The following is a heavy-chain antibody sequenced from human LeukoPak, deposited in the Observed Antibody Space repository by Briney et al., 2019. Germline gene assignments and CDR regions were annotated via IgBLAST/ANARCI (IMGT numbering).Heavy chain of an antibody. CDR3: ARARRQWLAYFDY. J-gene: IGHJ4*02. Sequence: GGSLRLSCAASGFTFSDYAMTWVRQAPGKGLEWVSYISSSSSTIYYADSVKGRFTISRDNAKNSLYLQMNSLRDEDTAVYYCARARRQWLAYFDYWGQGTLVTVSS. V-gene: IGHV3-48*02. D-gene: IGHD6-19*01. CDR2: ISSSSSTI. CDR1: GFTFSDYA.